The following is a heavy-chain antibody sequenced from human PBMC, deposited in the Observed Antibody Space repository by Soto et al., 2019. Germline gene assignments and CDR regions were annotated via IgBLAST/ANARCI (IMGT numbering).Heavy chain of an antibody. CDR2: ISAYNGNT. D-gene: IGHD2-2*01. CDR3: ARDLYCSSTSCYNAENWFDP. CDR1: GYTFTSYG. V-gene: IGHV1-18*01. Sequence: ASVKVSCKASGYTFTSYGISWVRQAPGQGLEWMGWISAYNGNTNYAQKLQGRATMTTDTSTSTAYMELRSLRSDDTAVYYCARDLYCSSTSCYNAENWFDPWGQGTLVTVSS. J-gene: IGHJ5*02.